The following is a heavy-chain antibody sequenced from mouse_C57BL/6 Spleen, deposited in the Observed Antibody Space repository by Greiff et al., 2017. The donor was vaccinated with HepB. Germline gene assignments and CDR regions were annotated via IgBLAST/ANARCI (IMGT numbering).Heavy chain of an antibody. Sequence: QVQLQQPGAELVMPGASVKLSCKASGYTFTSYWMHWVKQRPGQGLEWIGEIDPSDSYTNYNQKFKGKSTLTVDKSSSTAYMQLSSLTSEDSAVYYCERDSSGYAFDYWGQGTTLTVSS. CDR1: GYTFTSYW. J-gene: IGHJ2*01. CDR3: ERDSSGYAFDY. CDR2: IDPSDSYT. V-gene: IGHV1-69*01. D-gene: IGHD3-2*02.